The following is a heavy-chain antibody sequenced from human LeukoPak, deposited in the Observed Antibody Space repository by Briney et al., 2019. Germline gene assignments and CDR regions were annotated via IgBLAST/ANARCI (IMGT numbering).Heavy chain of an antibody. V-gene: IGHV1-2*02. J-gene: IGHJ4*02. CDR1: GYTFTGYY. CDR3: ARDLGYCSSTSCYSSGFGY. CDR2: INPNSGGT. D-gene: IGHD2-2*02. Sequence: GASVKVSCKASGYTFTGYYMHWVRQAPGQGLEWMGWINPNSGGTNYAQKFQGRVTMTRDTSISTAYMELSRLRSDDTAVYYCARDLGYCSSTSCYSSGFGYWGQGTLVTVSS.